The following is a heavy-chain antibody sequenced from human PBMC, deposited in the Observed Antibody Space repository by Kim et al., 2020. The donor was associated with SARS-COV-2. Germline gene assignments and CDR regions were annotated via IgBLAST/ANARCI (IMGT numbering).Heavy chain of an antibody. CDR3: ARGGGLTIFGVVSWFDP. V-gene: IGHV1-2*02. Sequence: ASVKVSCKASGYTFTGYYMHWVRQAPGQGLEWMGWINPNSGGTNYAQKFQGRVTMTRDTSISTAYMELSRLRSDDTAVYYCARGGGLTIFGVVSWFDPWGQGTLVTVSS. CDR1: GYTFTGYY. D-gene: IGHD3-3*01. CDR2: INPNSGGT. J-gene: IGHJ5*02.